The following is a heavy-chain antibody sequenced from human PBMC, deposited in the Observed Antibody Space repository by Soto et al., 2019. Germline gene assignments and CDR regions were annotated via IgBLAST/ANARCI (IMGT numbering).Heavy chain of an antibody. Sequence: GGSLRLSCAASGFTFSSYGMHWVRQAPGKGLEWVAVISYDGSNKYYADSVKGRFTISRDNSKNTLYLQMNSLRAEDTAVYYCAKDHGSSSIYYYYGMDVWGQGTTVTV. CDR2: ISYDGSNK. V-gene: IGHV3-30*18. J-gene: IGHJ6*02. CDR3: AKDHGSSSIYYYYGMDV. CDR1: GFTFSSYG. D-gene: IGHD6-6*01.